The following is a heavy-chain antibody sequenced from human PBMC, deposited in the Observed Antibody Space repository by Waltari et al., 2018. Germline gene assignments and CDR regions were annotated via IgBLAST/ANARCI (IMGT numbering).Heavy chain of an antibody. CDR3: ARDRGRGLYLDS. CDR2: VHGGKT. CDR1: GDSMGSTYW. J-gene: IGHJ4*02. V-gene: IGHV4-4*02. D-gene: IGHD2-15*01. Sequence: QLQLHEPGPGLVKPSGTLSLTCAVSGDSMGSTYWWSWVRQPPGKGLEWIGQVHGGKTNYNPSFASRVTVSLDTPNNQFSLRVTSVTAADSAIYYCARDRGRGLYLDSWGPGTLVAVSP.